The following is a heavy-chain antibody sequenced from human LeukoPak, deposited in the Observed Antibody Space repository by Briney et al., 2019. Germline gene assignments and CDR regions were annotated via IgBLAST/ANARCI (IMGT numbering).Heavy chain of an antibody. CDR2: INSEGSST. J-gene: IGHJ4*02. D-gene: IGHD2-2*01. Sequence: GGSLRLSWPASGFTFSSYWMHWVRQAPGKGLVWVSRINSEGSSTSYADSVKGRFTISRDNAKNSLYLQMNSLRAEDTAVYYCARDPGYCSSTSCYGQFDYWGQGTLVTVSS. CDR3: ARDPGYCSSTSCYGQFDY. CDR1: GFTFSSYW. V-gene: IGHV3-74*01.